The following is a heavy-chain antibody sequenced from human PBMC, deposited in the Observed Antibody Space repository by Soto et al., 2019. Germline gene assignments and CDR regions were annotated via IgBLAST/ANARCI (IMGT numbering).Heavy chain of an antibody. CDR3: ARHERSRGSLYSDYDSGSE. D-gene: IGHD5-12*01. V-gene: IGHV4-39*01. Sequence: SETLSLTCTVSGASITSNSYWAWMRQPPGKGLEWIGSIYYTEGTSSNPSLRSRVTMSVDTSNNQFSLRLSSVTAADTAVYYCARHERSRGSLYSDYDSGSEWGQGTLVTVSS. J-gene: IGHJ4*02. CDR1: GASITSNSY. CDR2: IYYTEGT.